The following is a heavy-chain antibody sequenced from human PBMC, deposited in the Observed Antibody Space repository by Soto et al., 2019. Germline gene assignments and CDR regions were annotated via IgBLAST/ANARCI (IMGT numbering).Heavy chain of an antibody. J-gene: IGHJ6*03. D-gene: IGHD3-16*01. CDR1: GYAFSQFY. V-gene: IGHV1-2*04. CDR3: ARERGGTTATLDYYYFDMDV. CDR2: ITPNSGRT. Sequence: QVQLVQSGAEVKKPGASVKVSCKASGYAFSQFYIHWMRQAPGQGLGWMGWITPNSGRTKFAQTFQCWVTMTRDPSSKTVYRALSGLRSDAPAVYYCARERGGTTATLDYYYFDMDVWGKGTTVTVSS.